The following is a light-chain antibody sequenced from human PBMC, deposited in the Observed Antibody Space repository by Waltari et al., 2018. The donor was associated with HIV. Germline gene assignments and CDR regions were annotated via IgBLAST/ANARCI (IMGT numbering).Light chain of an antibody. CDR2: GAS. Sequence: VMTQSPATLSVSPGESVPLSCRASQTVSTKLAWYQQKPGQAPRLLIYGASTRAPGLPARFSGSGSGTEFTLTISNLQSEDSAVYYCQQYNNWPPNTFGQGTKLEIK. CDR3: QQYNNWPPNT. V-gene: IGKV3-15*01. J-gene: IGKJ2*01. CDR1: QTVSTK.